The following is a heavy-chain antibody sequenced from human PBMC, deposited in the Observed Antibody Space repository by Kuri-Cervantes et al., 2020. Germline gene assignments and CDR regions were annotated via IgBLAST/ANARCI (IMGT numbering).Heavy chain of an antibody. J-gene: IGHJ5*02. CDR3: ARASRPHGEPRGQLWSDP. V-gene: IGHV1-2*02. D-gene: IGHD1-26*01. CDR1: GYTFTGYY. CDR2: INPNSGGT. Sequence: ASVKVSCKASGYTFTGYYMHWVRQAPGQGLEWMGWINPNSGGTNYAQKFQGRVTMTRDTSISTAYMELSRLRSDDTAVYYCARASRPHGEPRGQLWSDPWGLGTLVTVSS.